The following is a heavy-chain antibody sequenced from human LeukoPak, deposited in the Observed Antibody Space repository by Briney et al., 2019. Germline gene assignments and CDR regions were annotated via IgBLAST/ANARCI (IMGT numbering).Heavy chain of an antibody. J-gene: IGHJ4*02. D-gene: IGHD3-16*01. CDR2: MNPNSGLT. V-gene: IGHV1-8*01. Sequence: ASVRVSCKASGYTFTNYNINWVRQATGQGLEWMGWMNPNSGLTGYAQQFQGRVTLTRNTSIGTAYMELTTLRSEDTAIYYCATRLWGSLHSTPDNWGQGTLVTVSS. CDR1: GYTFTNYN. CDR3: ATRLWGSLHSTPDN.